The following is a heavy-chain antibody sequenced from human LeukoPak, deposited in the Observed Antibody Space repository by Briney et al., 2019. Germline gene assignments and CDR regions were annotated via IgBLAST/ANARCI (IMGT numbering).Heavy chain of an antibody. CDR2: ISAYNGNT. V-gene: IGHV1-18*01. CDR3: ARVLFLEWLSFPVHWFDP. Sequence: ASVKVSCKASGYTFTSYGISWVRQAPGQGPEWMGWISAYNGNTNYAQKLQGRVTMTTDTSTSTAYMELRSLRSDDTAVYYCARVLFLEWLSFPVHWFDPWGQGTLVTVSS. D-gene: IGHD3-3*01. CDR1: GYTFTSYG. J-gene: IGHJ5*02.